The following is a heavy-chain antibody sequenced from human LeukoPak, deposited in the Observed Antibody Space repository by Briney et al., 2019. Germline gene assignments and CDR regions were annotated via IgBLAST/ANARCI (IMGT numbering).Heavy chain of an antibody. J-gene: IGHJ2*01. V-gene: IGHV5-10-1*01. D-gene: IGHD1-14*01. CDR1: GYSFTNYW. CDR2: IDPSASQT. CDR3: ARRNREKAISLDL. Sequence: GASLRLSCEASGYSFTNYWISWVRQMPGRGRDWMGRIDPSASQTNYNPSFRGHITISVDRSISTVYLQWGSLQASDTAIYYCARRNREKAISLDLWGRGTVVTVSS.